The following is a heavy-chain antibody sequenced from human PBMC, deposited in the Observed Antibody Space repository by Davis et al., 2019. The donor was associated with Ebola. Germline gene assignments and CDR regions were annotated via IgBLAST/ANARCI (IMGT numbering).Heavy chain of an antibody. CDR2: FYSGGNT. CDR3: ARGYISGCFDY. D-gene: IGHD6-19*01. J-gene: IGHJ4*02. V-gene: IGHV3-53*01. Sequence: PGGSLRLSCAASGFTFSSHYMSWVRQAPGKGLEWVSIFYSGGNTYYADSVKGRFTISRDTSKNTLFLQMNSLRAEDMAVYYCARGYISGCFDYWGQGTLVTVSA. CDR1: GFTFSSHY.